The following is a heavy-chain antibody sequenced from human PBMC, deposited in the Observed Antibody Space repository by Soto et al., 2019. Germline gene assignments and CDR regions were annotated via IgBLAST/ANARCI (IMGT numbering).Heavy chain of an antibody. CDR3: TTKTRYGDRSYYYYGMDV. Sequence: GGSLRLSCAASGFTFSNAWMNWVRQAPGKGLEWVGRIKSKTDGGTTDYAAPVKGRFTISRDDSKNTLYLQMNSLKTEDTAVYYCTTKTRYGDRSYYYYGMDVWGQGTTVTVSS. CDR1: GFTFSNAW. D-gene: IGHD4-17*01. J-gene: IGHJ6*02. CDR2: IKSKTDGGTT. V-gene: IGHV3-15*07.